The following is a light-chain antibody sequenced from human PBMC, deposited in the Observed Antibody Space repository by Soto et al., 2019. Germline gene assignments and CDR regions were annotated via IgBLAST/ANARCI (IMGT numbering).Light chain of an antibody. Sequence: IVMTQSPASLSVSPGERATLSCRASPSVGTNLAWYQKKPGQGPRLLMYGAYTWYIGIPARCSVSGSGTAITLTISSLQSDEFAVEYWQHYQNWLSFGGGTKVEI. J-gene: IGKJ4*01. CDR3: QHYQNWLS. CDR1: PSVGTN. CDR2: GAY. V-gene: IGKV3-15*01.